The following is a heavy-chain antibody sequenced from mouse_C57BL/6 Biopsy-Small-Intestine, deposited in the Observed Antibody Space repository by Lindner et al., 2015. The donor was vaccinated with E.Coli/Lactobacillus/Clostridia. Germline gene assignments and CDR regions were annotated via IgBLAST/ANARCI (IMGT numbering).Heavy chain of an antibody. CDR2: LTLAVIIL. CDR3: ARDWDSFDY. V-gene: IGHV1-7*01. CDR1: GYTFTSYW. J-gene: IGHJ2*01. D-gene: IGHD4-1*01. Sequence: VQLQESGAELAXPGASVKMSCKASGYTFTSYWMHWVNRGLDRVWNGLDTLTLAVIILSIIRRFKDKATLTADKSSSTAYIQLSSLTSEDSAVYYCARDWDSFDYWGQGHHSHSLL.